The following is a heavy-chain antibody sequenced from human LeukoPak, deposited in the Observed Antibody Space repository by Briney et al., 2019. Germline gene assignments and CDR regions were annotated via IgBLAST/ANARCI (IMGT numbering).Heavy chain of an antibody. CDR1: GFTFSSYA. CDR2: IRNDGSII. Sequence: PGGSLRLSCAASGFTFSSYAMHWIRQAPGKGLEWVAFIRNDGSIIYNADSVKGRFTISRDNSKNTLYLQMNSLRADDTAVYYCAKDTPLCYFDYWGQGILVTVSS. CDR3: AKDTPLCYFDY. J-gene: IGHJ4*02. D-gene: IGHD3-16*01. V-gene: IGHV3-30*02.